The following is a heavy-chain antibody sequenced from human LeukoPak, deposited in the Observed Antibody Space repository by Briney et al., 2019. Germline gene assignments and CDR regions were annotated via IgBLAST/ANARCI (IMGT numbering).Heavy chain of an antibody. D-gene: IGHD6-13*01. CDR1: GGTFISYA. CDR3: ARGYRSTINWFDP. J-gene: IGHJ5*02. V-gene: IGHV1-69*13. Sequence: ASVKVSCKASGGTFISYAISWVRQAPGQGLEWMGGIIPIFGTANYAQKFQGRVTITADESTSTAYMELSSLRSEDTAVYYCARGYRSTINWFDPWGQGTLVTVSS. CDR2: IIPIFGTA.